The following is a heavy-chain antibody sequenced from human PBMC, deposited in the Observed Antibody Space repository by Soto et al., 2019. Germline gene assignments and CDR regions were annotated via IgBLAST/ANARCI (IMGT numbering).Heavy chain of an antibody. D-gene: IGHD2-21*01. CDR2: IYSSGST. J-gene: IGHJ6*02. CDR1: GGSISSHY. CDR3: ATRVHGDYPGKYYYAMDV. V-gene: IGHV4-59*11. Sequence: PSETLSLTCTVSGGSISSHYWSWIRHPPGKGLEWIGYIYSSGSTNYNPSLKSRVTISVDASKNQFSLKLSSVTAADTAMYYCATRVHGDYPGKYYYAMDVWGQGTTVTVSS.